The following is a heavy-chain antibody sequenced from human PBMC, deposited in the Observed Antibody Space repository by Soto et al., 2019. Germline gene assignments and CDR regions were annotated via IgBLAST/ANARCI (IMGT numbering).Heavy chain of an antibody. CDR3: ASSKYDVVEGSVWFDP. CDR2: MYHSGNT. J-gene: IGHJ5*02. D-gene: IGHD2-21*01. V-gene: IGHV4-30-2*01. Sequence: SETLCFTCTFSVGSITIGGYYWAWIRQPPGQGLEWIGYMYHSGNTYYNPSLKGRVTISLDHSRNQFSLRLNSVTAADTAVYFCASSKYDVVEGSVWFDPWGQGTMVTVSS. CDR1: VGSITIGGYY.